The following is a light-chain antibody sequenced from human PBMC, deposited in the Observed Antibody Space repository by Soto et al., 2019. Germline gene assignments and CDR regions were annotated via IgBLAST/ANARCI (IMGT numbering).Light chain of an antibody. CDR2: EGS. Sequence: QSALTQPASVSGSPGQSITISCTGTSSDVGSYNLVSWYQQHPGKAPKLMIYEGSKRPSGVSNRFSGSKSGNTASLTISGLQAEDEADCYCCSYGGSSHVVFGGGTKVTVL. CDR1: SSDVGSYNL. V-gene: IGLV2-23*01. CDR3: CSYGGSSHVV. J-gene: IGLJ2*01.